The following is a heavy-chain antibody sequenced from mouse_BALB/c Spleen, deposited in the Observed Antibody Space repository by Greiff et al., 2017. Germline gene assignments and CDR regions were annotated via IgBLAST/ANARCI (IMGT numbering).Heavy chain of an antibody. V-gene: IGHV5-4*02. CDR3: ARRDYAMDY. J-gene: IGHJ4*01. Sequence: EVKLVESGGGLVKPGGSLKLSCAASGFTFSDYYMYWVRQTPEKRLEWVATISDGGSYTYYPDSVKGRFTISRDNAKNNLYLQMSSLKSEDTAMYYCARRDYAMDYWGQGTSVTVSS. CDR2: ISDGGSYT. CDR1: GFTFSDYY.